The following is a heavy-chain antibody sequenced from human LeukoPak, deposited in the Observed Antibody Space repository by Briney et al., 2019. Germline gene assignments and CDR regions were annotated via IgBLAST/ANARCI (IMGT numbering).Heavy chain of an antibody. D-gene: IGHD3-22*01. Sequence: PGGPLRLSCAASGIIFSNYAMNWVRQAPGKGLELVSTISGNGHYIYYADSVKGRFTISRDNSKSTLSLQLSSLRAEDTALYYCAKDFDTSGDSVDFQHWGQGTLVAVSS. J-gene: IGHJ1*01. V-gene: IGHV3-23*01. CDR1: GIIFSNYA. CDR3: AKDFDTSGDSVDFQH. CDR2: ISGNGHYI.